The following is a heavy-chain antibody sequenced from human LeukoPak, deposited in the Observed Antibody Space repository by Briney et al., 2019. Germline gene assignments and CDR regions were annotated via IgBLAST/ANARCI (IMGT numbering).Heavy chain of an antibody. CDR2: INHSGST. CDR1: VGSFSGYY. V-gene: IGHV4-34*01. CDR3: ARGLWFGDENPPYFDY. D-gene: IGHD3-10*01. J-gene: IGHJ4*02. Sequence: SETLSLTCAVYVGSFSGYYWSWIRQPPGKGLEWIGDINHSGSTNYNPSLKSRVTISVDTSKNQFSLKLSSVTAADTAVYYCARGLWFGDENPPYFDYWGQGILVTVSS.